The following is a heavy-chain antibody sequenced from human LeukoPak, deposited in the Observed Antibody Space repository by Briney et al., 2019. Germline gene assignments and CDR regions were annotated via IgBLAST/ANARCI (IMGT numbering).Heavy chain of an antibody. J-gene: IGHJ6*03. CDR2: ISSSGTYI. D-gene: IGHD1-1*01. Sequence: GGSLRLSCAASGFTFSSYEMNWVRQAPGKGLEWVSSISSSGTYIYYADSVKGRFTISRDNAKNSLSLQMNSLRAEGTAVYYCARDRLLEDRDYHYYYYMDVWGIGTTVTVSS. V-gene: IGHV3-21*01. CDR3: ARDRLLEDRDYHYYYYMDV. CDR1: GFTFSSYE.